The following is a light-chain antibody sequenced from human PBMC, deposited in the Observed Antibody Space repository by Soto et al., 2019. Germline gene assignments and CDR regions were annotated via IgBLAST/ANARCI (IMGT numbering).Light chain of an antibody. J-gene: IGLJ3*02. Sequence: QSVLTQPPSVSGAPGQRVTISCTGSSSNIGAGYDVHWYQQLPGTAPKLLIYGNSNRPSGVPDRFSGSKSGTSPSLAITGLQAEDEADYYGQSYDSSLGGVFGGGTKLTVL. CDR2: GNS. CDR1: SSNIGAGYD. V-gene: IGLV1-40*01. CDR3: QSYDSSLGGV.